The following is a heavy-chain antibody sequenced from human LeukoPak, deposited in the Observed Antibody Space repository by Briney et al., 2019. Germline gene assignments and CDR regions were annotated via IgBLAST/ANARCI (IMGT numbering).Heavy chain of an antibody. J-gene: IGHJ4*02. CDR2: ISGSGGST. D-gene: IGHD1-26*01. V-gene: IGHV3-23*01. Sequence: GGSLRLSRAASGFTFSSYAMSWVRQAPGKGLEWVSAISGSGGSTYYADSVKGRFTISRDNSKNTLYLQMNSLRAEDTAVYYCAKDPGATPYYFDYWGQGTLVTVSS. CDR3: AKDPGATPYYFDY. CDR1: GFTFSSYA.